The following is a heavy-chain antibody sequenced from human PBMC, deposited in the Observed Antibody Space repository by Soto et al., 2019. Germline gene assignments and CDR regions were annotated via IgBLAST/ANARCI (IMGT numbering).Heavy chain of an antibody. CDR2: IWYDGSNK. CDR1: GFTFSSYG. J-gene: IGHJ6*02. D-gene: IGHD5-12*01. Sequence: GGSLRLSCAASGFTFSSYGMHWVRQAPGKGLEWVAVIWYDGSNKYYADSVKGRFTISRDNSKNTLYLQMNSLRAEDTAVYYCARDSIKWLQDYYYGMDVWGQGTTVTVSS. V-gene: IGHV3-33*01. CDR3: ARDSIKWLQDYYYGMDV.